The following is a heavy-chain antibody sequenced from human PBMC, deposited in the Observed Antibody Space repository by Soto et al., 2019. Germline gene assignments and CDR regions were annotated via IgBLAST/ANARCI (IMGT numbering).Heavy chain of an antibody. Sequence: VQLVESGGGFVQPGGSLRLSCEASGFTFSNYWMSWVRQAPGKGLEWVANIKVDGSEKYYVDSVKGRFTISRDNAKNSLYLQMNSLRAEDTAVYYCAGVAVRGQGTLVTVSS. CDR2: IKVDGSEK. V-gene: IGHV3-7*05. D-gene: IGHD6-19*01. CDR3: AGVAV. J-gene: IGHJ4*02. CDR1: GFTFSNYW.